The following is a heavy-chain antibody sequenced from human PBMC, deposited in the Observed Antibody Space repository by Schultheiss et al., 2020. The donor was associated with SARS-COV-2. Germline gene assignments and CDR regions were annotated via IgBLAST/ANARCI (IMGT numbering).Heavy chain of an antibody. Sequence: SVKVSCKASGGTFSSYAISWVRQSPGQGLEWMGGIIPIFGTANYAQKFQGRVTITADKSASTAYMELSSLRSEDTAVYYCTLAARPPYYFDYWGQGTLVTVSS. V-gene: IGHV1-69*06. CDR1: GGTFSSYA. D-gene: IGHD6-6*01. CDR2: IIPIFGTA. J-gene: IGHJ4*02. CDR3: TLAARPPYYFDY.